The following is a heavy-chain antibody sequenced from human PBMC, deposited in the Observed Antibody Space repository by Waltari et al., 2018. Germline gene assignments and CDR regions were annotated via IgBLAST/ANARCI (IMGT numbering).Heavy chain of an antibody. Sequence: EVQLVESGGDFIQPGGSLRLSCSASGSTVGNNFMGWVRQAPGKGLEWVSVIYSGGSTNYIDSVRGRFTISRDSSKNTLYLQMNSLRAEDTAVYYCAKVDNVGLNNYWGQGTLVTVSS. V-gene: IGHV3-53*01. J-gene: IGHJ4*02. CDR1: GSTVGNNF. CDR3: AKVDNVGLNNY. D-gene: IGHD1-1*01. CDR2: IYSGGST.